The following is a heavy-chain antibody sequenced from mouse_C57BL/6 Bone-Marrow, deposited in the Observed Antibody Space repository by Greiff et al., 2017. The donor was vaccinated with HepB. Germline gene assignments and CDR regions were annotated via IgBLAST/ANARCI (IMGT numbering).Heavy chain of an antibody. CDR1: GFSINSDCY. CDR3: ARDGGYDGYHGRYWYFDV. V-gene: IGHV3-3*01. J-gene: IGHJ1*03. Sequence: EVKVEESGPSLVRPSQTLSLTCTVTGFSINSDCYWIWIRQFPGNKLEYIGYTFYSGITYYNPSLESRTYITRDTSKNQFSLKLSSVTTEDTATYYCARDGGYDGYHGRYWYFDVWGTGTTVTVSS. CDR2: TFYSGIT. D-gene: IGHD2-3*01.